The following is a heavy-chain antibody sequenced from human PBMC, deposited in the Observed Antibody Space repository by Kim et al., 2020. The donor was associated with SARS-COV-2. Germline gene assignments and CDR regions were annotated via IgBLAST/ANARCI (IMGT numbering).Heavy chain of an antibody. Sequence: GGSLRLSCATSGFSLSTSAMSWVRQAPGKGLEWVSGISASGTVTQSADSIKGRFTISRDNSRNILFLHMNSLRAEDTGVYYCAKRQSTGYGDYCFGQWGQSTLVTLSS. CDR2: ISASGTVT. V-gene: IGHV3-23*01. CDR3: AKRQSTGYGDYCFGQ. J-gene: IGHJ1*01. D-gene: IGHD4-17*01. CDR1: GFSLSTSA.